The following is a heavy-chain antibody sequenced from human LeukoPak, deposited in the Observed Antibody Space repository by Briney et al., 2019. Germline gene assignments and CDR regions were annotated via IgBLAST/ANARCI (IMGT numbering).Heavy chain of an antibody. CDR2: IAPSDSYT. D-gene: IGHD2-2*03. J-gene: IGHJ4*02. CDR1: GYSFTSYW. CDR3: ARQIGFQKDFDY. V-gene: IGHV5-10-1*01. Sequence: GESLKISCKGSGYSFTSYWIGWVRQMPGKGLEWMGRIAPSDSYTNYSPSFQGHVTISADKSISTAYLQWSSLKASDTAMYYCARQIGFQKDFDYWGQGTLVTVSS.